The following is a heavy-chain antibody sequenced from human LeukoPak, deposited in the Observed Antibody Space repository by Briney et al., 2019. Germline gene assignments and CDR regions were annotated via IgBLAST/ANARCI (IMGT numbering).Heavy chain of an antibody. CDR3: VRDRAGAKDWVEFDP. J-gene: IGHJ5*02. CDR1: GLIVSQNY. V-gene: IGHV3-66*02. Sequence: GGSLRLSCAASGLIVSQNYMSWVRQAPGRGLEGVSLIYSDGSTHYADSVKGRFTMSRDSSKKTVYLEINSLRPEDTAMYFCVRDRAGAKDWVEFDPWGQGTLVTVSS. CDR2: IYSDGST. D-gene: IGHD3/OR15-3a*01.